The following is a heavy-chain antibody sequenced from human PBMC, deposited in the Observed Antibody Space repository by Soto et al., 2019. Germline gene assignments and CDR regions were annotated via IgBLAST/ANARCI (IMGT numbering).Heavy chain of an antibody. CDR2: IYYSGST. CDR1: GGSISSSSYY. D-gene: IGHD3-22*01. CDR3: AREGDVYEDYDSSHSPRANGFDP. J-gene: IGHJ5*02. Sequence: PSETLSLTCTVSGGSISSSSYYWGWIRQPPGKGLEWIGSIYYSGSTYYNPSLKSRVTISVDTSKNQFSLKLSSVTAADTAVYYCAREGDVYEDYDSSHSPRANGFDPWGQGTLVTVSS. V-gene: IGHV4-39*02.